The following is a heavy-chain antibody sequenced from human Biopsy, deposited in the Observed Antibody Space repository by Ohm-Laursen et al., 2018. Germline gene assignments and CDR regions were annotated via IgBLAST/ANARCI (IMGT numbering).Heavy chain of an antibody. Sequence: SDTLSLTCSVSGGSISSRNHYWGWLRQPPGKGLEWIGHVYYSGSTFYNSSLESRVNVSVDTSKNQFHLRLTSMSASDTAVYYCARHSLDDFWSGAHYYFDYWGLGTLVTVSS. CDR1: GGSISSRNHY. CDR2: VYYSGST. D-gene: IGHD3-3*01. CDR3: ARHSLDDFWSGAHYYFDY. J-gene: IGHJ4*02. V-gene: IGHV4-39*01.